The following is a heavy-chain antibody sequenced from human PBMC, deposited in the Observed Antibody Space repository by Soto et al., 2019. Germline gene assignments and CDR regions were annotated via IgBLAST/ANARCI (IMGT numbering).Heavy chain of an antibody. D-gene: IGHD6-13*01. V-gene: IGHV4-34*01. J-gene: IGHJ4*02. CDR3: ARARSSSWYVAFDY. CDR1: GGSFSGYY. Sequence: TSETLSLTCAVYGGSFSGYYWSWIRQPPGKGLEWIGEINHSGSTNYNPSLKSRVTISVDTSKNQFSLKLSSVTAADTAVYYCARARSSSWYVAFDYWGQGTLVTVSS. CDR2: INHSGST.